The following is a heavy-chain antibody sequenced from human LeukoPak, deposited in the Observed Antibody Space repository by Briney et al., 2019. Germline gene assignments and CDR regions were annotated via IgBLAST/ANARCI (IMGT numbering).Heavy chain of an antibody. J-gene: IGHJ4*02. V-gene: IGHV3-48*03. CDR3: ARTISRAYY. Sequence: GGSLRLSCAASGFTLSSYEMNWVRQAPGKGLEWVSYISSSGSTKYYADSVKGRFTISRDNAKNSLYLQMNSLRAEDTAIYYCARTISRAYYWGQGTLVTASS. CDR2: ISSSGSTK. D-gene: IGHD2/OR15-2a*01. CDR1: GFTLSSYE.